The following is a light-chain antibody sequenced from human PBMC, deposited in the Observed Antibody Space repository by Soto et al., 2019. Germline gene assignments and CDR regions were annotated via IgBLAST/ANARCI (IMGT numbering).Light chain of an antibody. CDR3: KSRTTRSTLV. V-gene: IGLV2-14*01. CDR1: SSDVGGYNY. Sequence: LTQPASVSGSPGQSITISCTGTSSDVGGYNYVSWYQQHPGKAPKLIIYGVTHRPSGVSSRFYGSRSGNTASLTISGLQAEDEADYYCKSRTTRSTLVFGGGTKVTVL. J-gene: IGLJ3*02. CDR2: GVT.